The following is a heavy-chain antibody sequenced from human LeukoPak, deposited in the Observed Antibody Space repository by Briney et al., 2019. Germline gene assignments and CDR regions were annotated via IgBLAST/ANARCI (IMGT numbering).Heavy chain of an antibody. CDR3: ARRRGPQYYDFWSGYHNWFDP. Sequence: PSETLSLTCTVSGGSISSSSYYWGWIRQPPGKGLEWIGSIYYSGSTYYNPSLKSRVTISVDTSKNQFSLKLGSVTAADTAVYYCARRRGPQYYDFWSGYHNWFDPWGQGTLVTVSS. CDR1: GGSISSSSYY. CDR2: IYYSGST. D-gene: IGHD3-3*01. J-gene: IGHJ5*02. V-gene: IGHV4-39*01.